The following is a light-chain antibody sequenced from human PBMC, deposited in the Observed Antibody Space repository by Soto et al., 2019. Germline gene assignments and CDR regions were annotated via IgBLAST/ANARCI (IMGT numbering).Light chain of an antibody. J-gene: IGLJ1*01. V-gene: IGLV2-14*01. Sequence: QTSLTQIASASASPGQSITISCTGTSSDVGGYNYVSWYQLHPGKAPKLIIYEVSHRPSGASNHFSGYTSGKTASLTISGLQAEHAADYYCSSYTSTSTPCVFGTGTKVTVL. CDR3: SSYTSTSTPCV. CDR1: SSDVGGYNY. CDR2: EVS.